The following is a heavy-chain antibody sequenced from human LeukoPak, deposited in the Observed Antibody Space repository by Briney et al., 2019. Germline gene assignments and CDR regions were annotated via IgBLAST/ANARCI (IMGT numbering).Heavy chain of an antibody. CDR3: VVSQSIAVAAPKPTRFDY. Sequence: GASVKVSFKASGYTFTIYGISWVRQAPGQGLEWMGWISAYNGNTNYAQKLQGRVTMTTDTSTSTAYMELRSLRSDDTAVYYCVVSQSIAVAAPKPTRFDYWGQGTLVTVSS. J-gene: IGHJ4*02. V-gene: IGHV1-18*01. CDR2: ISAYNGNT. D-gene: IGHD6-19*01. CDR1: GYTFTIYG.